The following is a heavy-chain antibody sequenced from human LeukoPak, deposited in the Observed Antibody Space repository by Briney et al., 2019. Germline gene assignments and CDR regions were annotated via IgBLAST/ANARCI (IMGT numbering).Heavy chain of an antibody. CDR3: ARDFDS. CDR1: GGPFSSFH. J-gene: IGHJ4*02. CDR2: IYTSGST. V-gene: IGHV4-4*07. Sequence: TSETLSLTCTVSGGPFSSFHWSWIRQPAGKGLEWLGLIYTSGSTNYSPSLKSRLTMSVDASKHQFSLKLSSVTAADTVVYYCARDFDSWGQGTLVTVSS.